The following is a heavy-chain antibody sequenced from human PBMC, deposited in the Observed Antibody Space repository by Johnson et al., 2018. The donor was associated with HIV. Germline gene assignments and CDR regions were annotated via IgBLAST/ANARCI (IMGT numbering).Heavy chain of an antibody. CDR1: GFTFSSYA. Sequence: VQLVESGGGVVRPGGSLRLSCAASGFTFSSYAMHWVRQAPGKGLEWVSAISGSGGSTYYADSVKGRFTISRDNSKNTLYLQMNSLRVEDTAVYYWAKGDKMATITSRYDAFDLWGQGTMVIVSS. J-gene: IGHJ3*01. V-gene: IGHV3-23*04. CDR3: AKGDKMATITSRYDAFDL. D-gene: IGHD5-24*01. CDR2: ISGSGGST.